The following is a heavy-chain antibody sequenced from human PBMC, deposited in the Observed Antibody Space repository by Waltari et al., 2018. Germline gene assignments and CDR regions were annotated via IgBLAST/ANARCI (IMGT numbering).Heavy chain of an antibody. CDR3: ARVIGCTGGVCYKGADY. Sequence: QVQLQESGPGLVKPSETLSLTCAVSGYSISSGYYWGWHRQPPGKGLEWIGSIYHSGSTYYNPSLKSRVTISVDTSKNQFSLKLSSVTAADTAVYYCARVIGCTGGVCYKGADYWGQGTLVTVSS. CDR1: GYSISSGYY. D-gene: IGHD2-8*02. J-gene: IGHJ4*02. CDR2: IYHSGST. V-gene: IGHV4-38-2*01.